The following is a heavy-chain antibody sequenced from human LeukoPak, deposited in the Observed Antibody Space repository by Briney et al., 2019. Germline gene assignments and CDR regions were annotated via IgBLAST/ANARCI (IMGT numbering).Heavy chain of an antibody. CDR3: ARDSEAVAGQQAYYYYSGMDV. Sequence: GRSLRLSCAASGFTFSSYGMRWVRQAPGKGLGWVVVVWYDGSNKYYADSVKGRFTISRDNSKNALYPQMTSLRADDTAVYYCARDSEAVAGQQAYYYYSGMDVWGQGTTVTVSS. CDR1: GFTFSSYG. CDR2: VWYDGSNK. J-gene: IGHJ6*02. D-gene: IGHD6-19*01. V-gene: IGHV3-33*01.